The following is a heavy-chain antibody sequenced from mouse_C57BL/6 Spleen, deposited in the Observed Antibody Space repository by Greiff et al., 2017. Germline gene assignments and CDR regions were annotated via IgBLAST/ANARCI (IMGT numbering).Heavy chain of an antibody. CDR2: INYDGSST. D-gene: IGHD2-4*01. CDR1: GFTFSDYY. Sequence: EVMLVESEGGLVQPGSSMKLSCTASGFTFSDYYMAWVRQVPEKGLEWVANINYDGSSTYYLDSLKSRFIISRDNAKNILYLQMSSLKSEDTATYYGARGPIYYDYYYYAMDYWGQGTSVTVSS. J-gene: IGHJ4*01. V-gene: IGHV5-16*01. CDR3: ARGPIYYDYYYYAMDY.